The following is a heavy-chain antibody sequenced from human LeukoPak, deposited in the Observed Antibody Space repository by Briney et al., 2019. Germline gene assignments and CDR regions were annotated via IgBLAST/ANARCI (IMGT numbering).Heavy chain of an antibody. Sequence: GGSLRLSCTASGFTVSSNYMSWVRQAPGKGLERVSVIRSDGSTNHADSVKGRFTISRDNSKNTLYLQVNSLRAEDTAVYYCAKGGKWDVTPFDYWGQGTLVTVSS. V-gene: IGHV3-53*01. CDR3: AKGGKWDVTPFDY. D-gene: IGHD1-26*01. CDR1: GFTVSSNY. J-gene: IGHJ4*02. CDR2: IRSDGST.